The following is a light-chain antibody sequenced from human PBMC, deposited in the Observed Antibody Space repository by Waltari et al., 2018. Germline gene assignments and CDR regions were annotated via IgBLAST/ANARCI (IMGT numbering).Light chain of an antibody. Sequence: SYVVTQQPSGSVAPGQTATITCEGDNLERKRVHWYQQKAGQAPVLVGYYESDRPPGIPARLAGSNSGNTATLTIRRVEAGDEADYYCQLWDSRSNHLVFGGGTKLTVL. J-gene: IGLJ3*02. CDR2: YES. V-gene: IGLV3-21*02. CDR1: NLERKR. CDR3: QLWDSRSNHLV.